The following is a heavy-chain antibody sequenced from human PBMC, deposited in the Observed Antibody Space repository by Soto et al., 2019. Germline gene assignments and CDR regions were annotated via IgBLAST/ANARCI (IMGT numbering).Heavy chain of an antibody. CDR3: AKMRQWLVYFDY. J-gene: IGHJ4*02. Sequence: GGSLRLSCAASGFNFSSYAMSWVRQAPGKGLEWVSAISGSGGSTYYADSVKGRFTISRDNSKNTLYLQMNSLRAEDTAVYYCAKMRQWLVYFDYWGQGTLVTVSS. CDR1: GFNFSSYA. CDR2: ISGSGGST. V-gene: IGHV3-23*01. D-gene: IGHD6-19*01.